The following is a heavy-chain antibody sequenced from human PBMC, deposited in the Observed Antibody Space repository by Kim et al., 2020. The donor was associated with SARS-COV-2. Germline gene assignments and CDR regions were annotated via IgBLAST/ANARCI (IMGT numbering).Heavy chain of an antibody. CDR2: SRNKVNKYTT. CDR1: GFSFSDQY. V-gene: IGHV3-72*01. Sequence: GGSLRLSCAVSGFSFSDQYMDWVRQAPGKGLEWVGRSRNKVNKYTTEFSASVKGRFTISRDDSKNLLYLQMKGLKTEDTAMYYCGTAKSGSYRPIDYWGRGTLVTVFS. J-gene: IGHJ4*02. CDR3: GTAKSGSYRPIDY. D-gene: IGHD1-26*01.